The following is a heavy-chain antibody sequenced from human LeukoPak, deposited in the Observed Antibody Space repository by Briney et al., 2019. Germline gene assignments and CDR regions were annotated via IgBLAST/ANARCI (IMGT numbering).Heavy chain of an antibody. V-gene: IGHV1-2*04. J-gene: IGHJ6*02. D-gene: IGHD6-13*01. Sequence: ASVKVSCKASGYTFTGYYMHWVRQAPGQGLEWMGWINPNSGGTNYAQKFQGWVTMTRDTSISTAYMELSGLRSDDTAVYYCARGAGTFSGYYYYGMDVWGQGTTVTVSS. CDR3: ARGAGTFSGYYYYGMDV. CDR1: GYTFTGYY. CDR2: INPNSGGT.